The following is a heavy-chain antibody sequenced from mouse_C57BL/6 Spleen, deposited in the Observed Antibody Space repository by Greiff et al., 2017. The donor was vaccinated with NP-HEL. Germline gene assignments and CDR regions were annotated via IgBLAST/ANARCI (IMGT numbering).Heavy chain of an antibody. CDR2: ISSGGDYI. D-gene: IGHD1-1*01. CDR1: GFTFSSYA. CDR3: TREDYYGSGYAMDY. Sequence: EVQRVESGEGLVKPGGSLKLSCAASGFTFSSYAMSWVRQTPEKRLEWVAYISSGGDYIYYADTVKGRFTISRNNARNTLYLQMSSLKSEDTTMYYCTREDYYGSGYAMDYWGQGTSVTVSS. V-gene: IGHV5-9-1*02. J-gene: IGHJ4*01.